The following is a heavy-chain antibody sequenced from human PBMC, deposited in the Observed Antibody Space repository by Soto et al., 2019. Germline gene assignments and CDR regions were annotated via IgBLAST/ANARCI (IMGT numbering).Heavy chain of an antibody. CDR3: ATRKDYYDSSGYSW. J-gene: IGHJ4*02. V-gene: IGHV1-24*01. D-gene: IGHD3-22*01. CDR1: GYTLTELS. Sequence: ASVKVSCKVSGYTLTELSMHWVRQAPGKGLEWMGGFDPEDGETIYAQKFQGRVTMTEGTSTDTAYMELSSLRSEDTAVYYCATRKDYYDSSGYSWWGQGTLVTVSS. CDR2: FDPEDGET.